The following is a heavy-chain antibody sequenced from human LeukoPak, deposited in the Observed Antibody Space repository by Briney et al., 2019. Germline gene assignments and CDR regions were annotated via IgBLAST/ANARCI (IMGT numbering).Heavy chain of an antibody. CDR1: GGTFSSYA. CDR2: IIPIFGTA. V-gene: IGHV1-69*13. CDR3: ARGLGAAEIPYYYYYYMDV. D-gene: IGHD3-16*01. Sequence: SVKVSCKASGGTFSSYAISWVRQAPGQGLEWMGGIIPIFGTANYAQKFQGRGTITADESTSTAYMELSSLRSEDTAVYYCARGLGAAEIPYYYYYYMDVWGKGTTVTVSS. J-gene: IGHJ6*03.